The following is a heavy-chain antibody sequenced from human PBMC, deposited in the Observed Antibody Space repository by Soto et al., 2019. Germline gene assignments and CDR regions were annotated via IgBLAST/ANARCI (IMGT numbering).Heavy chain of an antibody. CDR2: ITSRSDHI. CDR1: GFTFGSYS. V-gene: IGHV3-21*01. Sequence: GGSLELSCAASGFTFGSYSMSWARQAPGKGLEWVSSITSRSDHIDYADSVKGRFTISRDNAKSSLFLQMNSLRAEDTAVYYCARYYDFWTGDYHYGMDVWGQGTTVTVSS. CDR3: ARYYDFWTGDYHYGMDV. J-gene: IGHJ6*02. D-gene: IGHD3-3*01.